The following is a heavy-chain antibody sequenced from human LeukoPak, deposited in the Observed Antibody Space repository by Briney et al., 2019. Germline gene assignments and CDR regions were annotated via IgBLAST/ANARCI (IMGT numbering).Heavy chain of an antibody. CDR1: GFTFSDYS. D-gene: IGHD2-2*01. Sequence: GGSLRLSCGASGFTFSDYSMNWVRQAPGKGLAWVASITSAGGYTYYPDSVKGRFTISRDNAQNSLFLQMNSLRAEDTAVYFCATSGGFVLPNAITGNWYMDVWGRGTSVSVSS. CDR3: ATSGGFVLPNAITGNWYMDV. J-gene: IGHJ6*03. CDR2: ITSAGGYT. V-gene: IGHV3-21*01.